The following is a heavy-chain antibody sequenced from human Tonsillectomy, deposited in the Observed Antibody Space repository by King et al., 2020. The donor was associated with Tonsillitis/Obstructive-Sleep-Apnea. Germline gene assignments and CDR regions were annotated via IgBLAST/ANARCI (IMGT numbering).Heavy chain of an antibody. V-gene: IGHV3-23*04. CDR2: ISGSGGST. CDR3: AKGPVVVVAATLGY. CDR1: GFTFSSYA. Sequence: VQLVESGGGLVQPGGSLRLSCAASGFTFSSYAMSWVRQAPGKGLEWVSAISGSGGSTYYADSVKGRFTISRDNSKNTLYLQMNSLRAADTAVYYCAKGPVVVVAATLGYWGQGALVTVSA. J-gene: IGHJ4*02. D-gene: IGHD2-15*01.